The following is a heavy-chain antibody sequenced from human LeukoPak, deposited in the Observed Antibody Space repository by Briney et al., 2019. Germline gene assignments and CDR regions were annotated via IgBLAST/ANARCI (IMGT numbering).Heavy chain of an antibody. CDR1: GGSISSSSYY. J-gene: IGHJ4*02. Sequence: PSETLSLTRTVSGGSISSSSYYWGWIRQPPGKGLEWIGYIYYSGSTYYNPSLKSRVTISVDTSKNQFSLKLSSVTAADTAVYYCARVRQTTSVGVYYFDYWGQGTLVTVSS. CDR3: ARVRQTTSVGVYYFDY. D-gene: IGHD1-7*01. V-gene: IGHV4-31*03. CDR2: IYYSGST.